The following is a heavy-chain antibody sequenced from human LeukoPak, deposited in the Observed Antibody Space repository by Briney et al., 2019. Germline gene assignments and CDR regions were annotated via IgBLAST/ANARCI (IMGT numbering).Heavy chain of an antibody. CDR1: GFTFSSYA. CDR2: ISSNGGST. CDR3: VKGTAKAAVFYGMDV. J-gene: IGHJ6*02. V-gene: IGHV3-64D*09. Sequence: PGGSLRLSCAASGFTFSSYAMHWVRQAPGKGLEYVSAISSNGGSTYYADSVKGRFTISRDNSKNTLYLQMSSLRAEDTAVYYCVKGTAKAAVFYGMDVWGQGTTVTVSS. D-gene: IGHD2-8*02.